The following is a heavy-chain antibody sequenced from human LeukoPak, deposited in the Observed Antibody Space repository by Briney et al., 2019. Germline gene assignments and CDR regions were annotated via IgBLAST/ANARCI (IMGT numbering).Heavy chain of an antibody. V-gene: IGHV4-59*10. CDR1: GGSFSGYY. CDR2: IYTSGST. CDR3: AREYSYGVGYDY. J-gene: IGHJ4*02. Sequence: SETLSLTCAVYGGSFSGYYWSWIRQPPGKGLEWIGRIYTSGSTTYNPSLKSRVTMSVDTSKNQPSLKVSSVTAADTALYYCAREYSYGVGYDYWGQGTLVTVSS. D-gene: IGHD5-18*01.